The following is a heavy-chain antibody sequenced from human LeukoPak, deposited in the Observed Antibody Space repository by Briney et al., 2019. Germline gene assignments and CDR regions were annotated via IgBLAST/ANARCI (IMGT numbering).Heavy chain of an antibody. CDR2: ISGSGGST. Sequence: GGSLRLSCAASGFTFSSYAMSWVRQAPGKGLEWVSAISGSGGSTYYADSVKGRFTISRDNSKNTLYLQMNSLRAEDTAVYYCAKTPSRIAAALFYWYFDLCGRGNLVTVSS. CDR3: AKTPSRIAAALFYWYFDL. CDR1: GFTFSSYA. J-gene: IGHJ2*01. V-gene: IGHV3-23*01. D-gene: IGHD6-6*01.